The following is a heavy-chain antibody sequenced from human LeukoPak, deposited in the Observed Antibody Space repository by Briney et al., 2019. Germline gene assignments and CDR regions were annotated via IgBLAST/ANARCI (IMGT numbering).Heavy chain of an antibody. V-gene: IGHV3-48*03. J-gene: IGHJ6*02. D-gene: IGHD2-15*01. CDR1: GFTFSTYE. CDR3: ARIRGGYCSGGSCYSGYYYYGMDV. Sequence: GGSLRLSCAASGFTFSTYEMNWVRQAPGKGLEWVSYISGRGTTRYYADSVKGRFTISRDNAKNSLYLQMNSLRDEDTAVYYCARIRGGYCSGGSCYSGYYYYGMDVWGQGTTVTVSS. CDR2: ISGRGTTR.